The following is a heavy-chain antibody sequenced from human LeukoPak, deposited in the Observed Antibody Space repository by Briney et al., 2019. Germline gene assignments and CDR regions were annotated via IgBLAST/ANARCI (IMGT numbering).Heavy chain of an antibody. V-gene: IGHV4-39*07. D-gene: IGHD3-10*01. J-gene: IGHJ4*02. Sequence: SETLSLTCTVSGGSISSSSYYWGWIRQPPGKGLEWIVSIYYSGSTYYNPSLKSRVTISVDTSKNQFSLKLSSVTAADTAVYYCARDSDTMVRGGYWGQGTLVTVSS. CDR3: ARDSDTMVRGGY. CDR2: IYYSGST. CDR1: GGSISSSSYY.